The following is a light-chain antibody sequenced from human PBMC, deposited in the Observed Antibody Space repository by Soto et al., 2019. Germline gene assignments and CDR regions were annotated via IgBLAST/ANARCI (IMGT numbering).Light chain of an antibody. CDR1: SPNIGNNY. J-gene: IGLJ2*01. Sequence: QSVLTQPPSVSAAPGQKVTISCSGSSPNIGNNYVSWYQQFPEAAPRLLMYDNDKRPSGIPDRFSGSKSGTSATLVITGLQTGDEADYYCATWDRSLSAGVFGGGTKLTVL. CDR2: DND. V-gene: IGLV1-51*01. CDR3: ATWDRSLSAGV.